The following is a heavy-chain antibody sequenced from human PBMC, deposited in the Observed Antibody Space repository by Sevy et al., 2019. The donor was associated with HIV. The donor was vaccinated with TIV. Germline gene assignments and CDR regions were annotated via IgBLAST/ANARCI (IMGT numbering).Heavy chain of an antibody. CDR1: GFSFDSYG. D-gene: IGHD3-22*01. Sequence: GGSLRLSCAVSGFSFDSYGMTWVRQAPGKGLEWVSGISGSGTRTYYADSVKGRFSISRDNSKNRLYLQMNSLRREDTALYYFGKGGGGHYDPDEIGYYFYYYNMDVWGKGTTVTVSS. CDR2: ISGSGTRT. CDR3: GKGGGGHYDPDEIGYYFYYYNMDV. V-gene: IGHV3-23*01. J-gene: IGHJ6*03.